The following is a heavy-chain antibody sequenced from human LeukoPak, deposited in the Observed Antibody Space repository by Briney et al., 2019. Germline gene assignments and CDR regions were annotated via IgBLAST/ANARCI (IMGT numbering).Heavy chain of an antibody. D-gene: IGHD5-12*01. Sequence: GGSLRLSCAASGFTFTTYWLGWVRQPPGKGLEWVANIKQDGTEKYYVDSVKGRFTISRDNAKNSLYLQMNSLRAEDTAVYYCAKDRYSGYDWGRQTRFGYWGQGTLVTVSS. V-gene: IGHV3-7*01. CDR2: IKQDGTEK. CDR3: AKDRYSGYDWGRQTRFGY. J-gene: IGHJ4*02. CDR1: GFTFTTYW.